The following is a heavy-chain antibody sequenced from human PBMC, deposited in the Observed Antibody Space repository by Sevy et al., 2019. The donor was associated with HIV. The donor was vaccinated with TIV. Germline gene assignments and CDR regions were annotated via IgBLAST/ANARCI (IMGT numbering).Heavy chain of an antibody. CDR1: GFTFSSYE. D-gene: IGHD4-17*01. CDR3: ARDLPPSATTVAHFDH. Sequence: GGSLRLSCAASGFTFSSYEMNWVRQAPGKGLEGVSYISNSGTTISYSDSVRGRFTISRDNARNSLYLQMNSLRGEDTAVYYCARDLPPSATTVAHFDHWGQGTLVTVSS. V-gene: IGHV3-48*03. J-gene: IGHJ4*02. CDR2: ISNSGTTI.